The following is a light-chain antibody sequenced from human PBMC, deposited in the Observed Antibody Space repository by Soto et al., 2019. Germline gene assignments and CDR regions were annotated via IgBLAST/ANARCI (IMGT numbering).Light chain of an antibody. CDR1: QSVSSY. CDR2: GAS. CDR3: QQYGSSLRT. V-gene: IGKV3-20*01. Sequence: TGFSQSACTLSLSPGERAALSCRASQSVSSYLAWYQQKPGQAPRLLIYGASSRASGIPDRFIGSGSGTDFTLIINRLEPEDFAVYYCQQYGSSLRTFGQGTKVDIK. J-gene: IGKJ1*01.